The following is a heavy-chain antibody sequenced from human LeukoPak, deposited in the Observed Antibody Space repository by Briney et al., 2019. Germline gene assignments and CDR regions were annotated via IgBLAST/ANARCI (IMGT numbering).Heavy chain of an antibody. D-gene: IGHD6-19*01. Sequence: GASVKVSCKASGYTFTSYGISWVRQAPGQGLEWRGWISAYNGNTNYAQKLQGRVTMATDTSTSTAYMELRSLRSDDTAVYYCARAPLYSSGWYGIDYWGQGTLVTVSS. CDR3: ARAPLYSSGWYGIDY. CDR1: GYTFTSYG. CDR2: ISAYNGNT. V-gene: IGHV1-18*01. J-gene: IGHJ4*02.